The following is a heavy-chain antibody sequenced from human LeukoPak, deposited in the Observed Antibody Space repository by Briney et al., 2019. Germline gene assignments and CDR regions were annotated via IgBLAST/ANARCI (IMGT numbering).Heavy chain of an antibody. Sequence: GDSLKISCKGFGYRVTTYWIGWVRQMPGKGLEWMGIIHPGDSDTRYSPSFPGLVTISPYTSTSTAYLQRSSLTASDTAIYYCARQGLYSLTYSAGVDVWGQGNTVTVS. CDR1: GYRVTTYW. D-gene: IGHD3-3*01. V-gene: IGHV5-51*01. CDR3: ARQGLYSLTYSAGVDV. CDR2: IHPGDSDT. J-gene: IGHJ6*01.